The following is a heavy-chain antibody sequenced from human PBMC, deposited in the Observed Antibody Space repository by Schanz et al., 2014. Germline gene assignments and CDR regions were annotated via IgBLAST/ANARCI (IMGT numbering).Heavy chain of an antibody. Sequence: PLVEFGGGLVQPGGSLRLSCEASGFSFSVSWMNWVRPAPGKGLEWVATIKEDGSQKYYLDSVKGPFTSSRDNARNSLYLQMTSLRAEDTALYYCTRDRAYHSFDYWGQGTLVTVSS. J-gene: IGHJ4*02. CDR3: TRDRAYHSFDY. D-gene: IGHD1-26*01. CDR1: GFSFSVSW. CDR2: IKEDGSQK. V-gene: IGHV3-7*01.